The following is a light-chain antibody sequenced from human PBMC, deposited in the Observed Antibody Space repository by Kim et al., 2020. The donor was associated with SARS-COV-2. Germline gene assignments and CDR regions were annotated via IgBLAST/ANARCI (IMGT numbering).Light chain of an antibody. Sequence: ELTQPPSASGTPGQTVTISCSGGRANIGNNFVFWYRQLPGAAPRLLMYRNDQRPSGVPDRISGSKSGTSASLAISDLRSEYEADYFCASWDDTLNSQLFGGGTKVTVL. V-gene: IGLV1-47*01. CDR3: ASWDDTLNSQL. CDR1: RANIGNNF. J-gene: IGLJ3*02. CDR2: RND.